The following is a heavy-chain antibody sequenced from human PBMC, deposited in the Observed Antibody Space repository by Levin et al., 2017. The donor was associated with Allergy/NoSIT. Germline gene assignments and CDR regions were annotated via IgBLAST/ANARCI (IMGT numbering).Heavy chain of an antibody. D-gene: IGHD1-14*01. CDR3: ARSSLLAPRTDCGH. CDR1: GFSLSTYGLG. V-gene: IGHV2-5*01. Sequence: ESGPTLVKPTQTLTLTCTFSGFSLSTYGLGVGWIRQPPGKALEWLALIYWNDHTRYSPSLQSRLIITKDPSKNQVTLTVTNMDPVDTGTYYCARSSLLAPRTDCGHWGQGIMVAVSS. CDR2: IYWNDHT. J-gene: IGHJ4*02.